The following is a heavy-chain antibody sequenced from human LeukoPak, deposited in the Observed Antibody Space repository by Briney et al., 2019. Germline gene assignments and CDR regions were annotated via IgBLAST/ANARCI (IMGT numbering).Heavy chain of an antibody. Sequence: GSLRLSCAASGFTFSGHNMNWVRPAPGKGLEWISFVSISSGTIYYADSVNGRFRISRDNAKSSLDLEMNSLRAEDTAVYYCAPRHCESNFCYPGFDYWGQGALVTVSS. CDR3: APRHCESNFCYPGFDY. J-gene: IGHJ4*02. CDR1: GFTFSGHN. D-gene: IGHD2-2*01. V-gene: IGHV3-48*04. CDR2: VSISSGTI.